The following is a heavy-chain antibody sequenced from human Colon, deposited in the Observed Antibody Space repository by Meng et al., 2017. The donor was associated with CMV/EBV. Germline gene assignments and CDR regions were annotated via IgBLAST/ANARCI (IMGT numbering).Heavy chain of an antibody. D-gene: IGHD6-19*01. CDR2: ITSSSGYI. V-gene: IGHV3-21*01. CDR1: GFTFSTCG. CDR3: ARAGGAVAGRGGVDH. Sequence: SGFTFSTCGMGWVRQAPGKGLEWVASITSSSGYIFYADSVKGRFTISRDNAKNLLFLQMNSLRANDTAVYYCARAGGAVAGRGGVDHWGLGTLVTVSS. J-gene: IGHJ4*02.